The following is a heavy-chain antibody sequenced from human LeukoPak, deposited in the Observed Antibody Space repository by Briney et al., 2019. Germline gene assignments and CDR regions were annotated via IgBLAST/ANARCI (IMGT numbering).Heavy chain of an antibody. CDR3: AKGSRSGWYCYFDY. CDR2: ISGSGGST. J-gene: IGHJ4*02. V-gene: IGHV3-23*01. D-gene: IGHD6-19*01. Sequence: GGSLRLSCAASGFPFSSYAMSWVRQAPGKGLEWVSAISGSGGSTYYADSVKGRFTISRDNSKNTLYLQMNSLRAEDTAVYYCAKGSRSGWYCYFDYWGQGTLVTVSS. CDR1: GFPFSSYA.